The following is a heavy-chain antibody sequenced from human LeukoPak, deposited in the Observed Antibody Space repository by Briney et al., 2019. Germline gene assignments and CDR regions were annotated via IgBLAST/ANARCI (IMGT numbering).Heavy chain of an antibody. CDR1: GFTFSGYS. CDR3: ARIVVDSRGWYHFDY. J-gene: IGHJ4*02. V-gene: IGHV3-48*04. Sequence: GGSLRLSCAASGFTFSGYSMNWVRQAPGKGLEWVSYISSGSSTINYADSVKGRFTISRDNAKNSLSLQMNSLRAEDTAVYYCARIVVDSRGWYHFDYWGQGTLVTVSS. CDR2: ISSGSSTI. D-gene: IGHD6-19*01.